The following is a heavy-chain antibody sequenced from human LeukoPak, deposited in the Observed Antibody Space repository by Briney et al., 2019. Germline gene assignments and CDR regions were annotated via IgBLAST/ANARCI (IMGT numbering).Heavy chain of an antibody. CDR2: IFSSGST. CDR3: AREPSYSSSWYTH. D-gene: IGHD6-13*01. V-gene: IGHV4-4*07. Sequence: PSETLSLTCTVSGGSISSYYWNWIRQPAGKELEWIGRIFSSGSTNYNPSLKSRVTMSVDTSKNQFSLRLTSVTAADTAMYYCAREPSYSSSWYTHWGQGTLVTVSS. CDR1: GGSISSYY. J-gene: IGHJ4*02.